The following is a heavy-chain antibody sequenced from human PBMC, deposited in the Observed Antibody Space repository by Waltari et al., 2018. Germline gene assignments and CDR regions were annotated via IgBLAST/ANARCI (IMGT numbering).Heavy chain of an antibody. V-gene: IGHV4-39*07. J-gene: IGHJ5*02. CDR3: ARDRSGTINSFDP. Sequence: QLQLQESGPRLVKPAETLSLTCTVSGESVSSGPYFWAWIRQPPGKGLEWLGSMFYSGTTYHNSSLKSRVTISVDTSKNQVSLQLKSVTAADTAVYFCARDRSGTINSFDPWGRGTLVTVSS. CDR2: MFYSGTT. D-gene: IGHD1-26*01. CDR1: GESVSSGPYF.